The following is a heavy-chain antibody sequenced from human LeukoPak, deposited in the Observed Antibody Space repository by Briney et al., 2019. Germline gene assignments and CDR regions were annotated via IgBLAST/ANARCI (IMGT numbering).Heavy chain of an antibody. CDR3: ARDHHLEDTAIDY. J-gene: IGHJ4*02. V-gene: IGHV3-33*01. Sequence: GGSLRLSCAASGFTFSSYGMHWVRQAPGKGLEWVAVIWYDGSNKYYADSVKGRFTISRDNSKNTLYLQMNSLRAEDTAVYYCARDHHLEDTAIDYWGQGTLVTVSS. CDR1: GFTFSSYG. CDR2: IWYDGSNK. D-gene: IGHD5-18*01.